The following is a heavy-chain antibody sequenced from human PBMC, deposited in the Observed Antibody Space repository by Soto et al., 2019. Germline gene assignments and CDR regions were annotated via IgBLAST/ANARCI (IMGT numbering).Heavy chain of an antibody. V-gene: IGHV3-48*01. Sequence: EVQLVESGGGLVQPGGSLRLSCAASGFTFSSYSMNWVRQAPGKGLEWVSYISSSSSTIYYADSVKGRFTISRDNAKNSPXLEMNCLRAEDTAVYYCARADSCYAHGYYYYGMDVWGQGTTVTVSS. J-gene: IGHJ6*02. CDR1: GFTFSSYS. D-gene: IGHD2-2*01. CDR3: ARADSCYAHGYYYYGMDV. CDR2: ISSSSSTI.